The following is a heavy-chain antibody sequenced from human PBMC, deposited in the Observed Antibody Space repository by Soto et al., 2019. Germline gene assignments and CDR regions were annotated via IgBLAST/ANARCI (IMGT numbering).Heavy chain of an antibody. Sequence: GGSLRLSCAASGFTFSRYWMHWVRQAPGKGLVWVSRIDSYGSATSQVDSVEGRFTISRDNAKNTLYLQMNSLRAEDTAVYYCARGWVEGLSRQPPTDYWGQGTMVTVSS. CDR2: IDSYGSAT. CDR3: ARGWVEGLSRQPPTDY. V-gene: IGHV3-74*01. J-gene: IGHJ4*02. CDR1: GFTFSRYW. D-gene: IGHD3-3*01.